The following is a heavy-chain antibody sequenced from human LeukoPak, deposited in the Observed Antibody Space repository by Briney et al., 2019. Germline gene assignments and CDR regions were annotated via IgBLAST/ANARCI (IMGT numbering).Heavy chain of an antibody. D-gene: IGHD2-15*01. J-gene: IGHJ6*03. Sequence: GGSLRLSCTVSGFTVSTNSMSWVRQAPGKGLEWVSFIYSDNTHYSDSVKGRFTISRDNSKNTLYLQMNSLRAEDTAVYYCARGIVVVAQLGYYYYYMDVWGKGTTVTISS. CDR2: IYSDNT. CDR3: ARGIVVVAQLGYYYYYMDV. CDR1: GFTVSTNS. V-gene: IGHV3-53*01.